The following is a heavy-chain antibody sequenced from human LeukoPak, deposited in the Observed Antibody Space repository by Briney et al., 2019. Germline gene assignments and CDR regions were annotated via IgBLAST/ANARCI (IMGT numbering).Heavy chain of an antibody. CDR1: GGSISGYY. CDR2: IYNSGNT. CDR3: ARGGWYYDY. D-gene: IGHD6-19*01. Sequence: SETLSLTCTVSGGSISGYYRSWIRQPPGKGLEWIGYIYNSGNTNYNSSLKSRVTMFVDTSKNQISLKLSSVTPADTAVYSCARGGWYYDYWGQGTLVTVSS. V-gene: IGHV4-59*01. J-gene: IGHJ4*02.